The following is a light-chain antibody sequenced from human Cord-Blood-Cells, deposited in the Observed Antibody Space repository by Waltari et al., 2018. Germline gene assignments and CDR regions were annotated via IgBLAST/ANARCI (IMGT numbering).Light chain of an antibody. CDR3: QPSYSTPYT. CDR2: AGS. CDR1: QSISSY. V-gene: IGKV1-39*01. Sequence: DIKMTQSPSSLSASVGDRVTITCRASQSISSYLNWYQQKPGKAPKLLIYAGSSLQSGVPSRFSGSGSGTDFTLTISSLQPEDSATYYCQPSYSTPYTFGQETKLEIK. J-gene: IGKJ2*01.